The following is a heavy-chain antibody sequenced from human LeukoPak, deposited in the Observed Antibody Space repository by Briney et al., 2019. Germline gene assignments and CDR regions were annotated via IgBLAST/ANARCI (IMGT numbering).Heavy chain of an antibody. V-gene: IGHV3-48*01. CDR3: AREGDTTGVSGTEFDY. CDR2: ISSSGSPM. CDR1: GFTFSGYC. Sequence: GGSLRLSCAAPGFTFSGYCMNWVRQAPGEGLEWVSYISSSGSPMYYSDSVKGRFTVSRDNAKNSLYLQMNSLRAEDTAVYYCAREGDTTGVSGTEFDYWGQGVLVIVSS. J-gene: IGHJ4*02. D-gene: IGHD6-19*01.